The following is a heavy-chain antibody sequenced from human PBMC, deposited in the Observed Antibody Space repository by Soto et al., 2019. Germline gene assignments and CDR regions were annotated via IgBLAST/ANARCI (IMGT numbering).Heavy chain of an antibody. J-gene: IGHJ5*02. CDR3: ARVSCSGGSCYRGWFDP. D-gene: IGHD2-15*01. V-gene: IGHV1-69*02. CDR2: IIPILGIA. Sequence: QVQLVQSGAEVKKPGSSVKVSCKASGGTFSSYTISWVRQAPGQGLEWMGRIIPILGIANYAQKFQGRVTITADKSTSTAYMELSSLRSEDTAVYYCARVSCSGGSCYRGWFDPWGQGTQVTVSS. CDR1: GGTFSSYT.